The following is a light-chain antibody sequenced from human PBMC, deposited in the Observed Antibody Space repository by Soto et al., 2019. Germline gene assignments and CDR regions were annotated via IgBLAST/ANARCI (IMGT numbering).Light chain of an antibody. CDR3: AAWDDSLNGYV. V-gene: IGLV1-44*01. CDR1: SSNIGINT. J-gene: IGLJ1*01. CDR2: SNN. Sequence: QSALTQPPSASGTPGQRVTISCSGSSSNIGINTVNWYQQLPGTAPKLLIYSNNQRPSGVPDRFSGSKSGTSASLAISGLHSEDEAHYYCAAWDDSLNGYVFGTGTKFTVL.